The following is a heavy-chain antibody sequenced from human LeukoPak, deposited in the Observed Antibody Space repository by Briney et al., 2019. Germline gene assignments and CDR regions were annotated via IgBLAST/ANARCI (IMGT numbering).Heavy chain of an antibody. CDR2: IKQDGSEK. V-gene: IGHV3-7*01. CDR1: GFTFSRYW. J-gene: IGHJ6*02. CDR3: ARLRGYYYGMDV. Sequence: GGSLRLSCAASGFTFSRYWMSWVRQAPGKGLEWVANIKQDGSEKYYVDSVKGRFTISRDNAKNSLYLQMNSLRAEDTAVYYCARLRGYYYGMDVWGQGTTVTVSS. D-gene: IGHD3-10*01.